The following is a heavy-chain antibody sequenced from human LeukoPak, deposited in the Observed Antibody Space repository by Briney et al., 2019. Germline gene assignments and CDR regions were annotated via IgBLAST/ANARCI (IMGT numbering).Heavy chain of an antibody. Sequence: GESLRISCKASGYTFTTYYITWVRLMPGKGLEWMGRIDPSDSYTNYSPSFQGHIIISADKSITTAYLHWSGLKASDTAIYYCARTLHDRYYYGAGNCGLDVWGQGTTVTVSS. CDR1: GYTFTTYY. J-gene: IGHJ6*02. CDR2: IDPSDSYT. V-gene: IGHV5-10-1*01. CDR3: ARTLHDRYYYGAGNCGLDV. D-gene: IGHD3-10*01.